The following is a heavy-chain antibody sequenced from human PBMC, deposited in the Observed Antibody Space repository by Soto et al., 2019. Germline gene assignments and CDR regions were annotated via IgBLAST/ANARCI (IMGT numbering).Heavy chain of an antibody. D-gene: IGHD2-15*01. V-gene: IGHV3-23*01. CDR1: GFTFRNYA. CDR3: AKVVLVGLDPFDY. CDR2: ISTSGGST. J-gene: IGHJ4*02. Sequence: EVQLLESGGGLVQPGGSLRLSCVASGFTFRNYAMSWVRQNPGKGLEWVSSISTSGGSTYYADSVKGRFTISRDNSKNTMYLQWNKLRAEDTAVYDCAKVVLVGLDPFDYWGQGTLVTVSS.